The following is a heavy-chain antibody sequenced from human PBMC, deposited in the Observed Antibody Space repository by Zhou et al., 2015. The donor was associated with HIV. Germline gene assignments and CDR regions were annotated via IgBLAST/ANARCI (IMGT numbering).Heavy chain of an antibody. J-gene: IGHJ3*02. V-gene: IGHV3-49*05. CDR1: GITFGDYV. CDR3: TSFYDSSGYDAFDI. CDR2: IRSQPQGGTT. D-gene: IGHD3-22*01. Sequence: EVQLVQSGGGLVKPGQSLRLSCTPSGITFGDYVMSWFRQAPGKGPEWIGFIRSQPQGGTTEYAASVKGRFTISRDDSKSIAYLQMNSLKTEDTAVYYCTSFYDSSGYDAFDIWGQGTLVTVSS.